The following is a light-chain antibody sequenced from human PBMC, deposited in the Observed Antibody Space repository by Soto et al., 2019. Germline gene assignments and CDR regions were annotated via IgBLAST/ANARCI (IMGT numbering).Light chain of an antibody. J-gene: IGKJ1*01. Sequence: EIVMTQSPATLSVSPGERATLSCRASQSVSSNLAWYQQKPGQAPRLLIYRASTMATGIPARFSGSGSGTEFTLAISSLQSEDFSDYYCQQYNNWPGTFGQGTKVVI. CDR2: RAS. CDR3: QQYNNWPGT. V-gene: IGKV3-15*01. CDR1: QSVSSN.